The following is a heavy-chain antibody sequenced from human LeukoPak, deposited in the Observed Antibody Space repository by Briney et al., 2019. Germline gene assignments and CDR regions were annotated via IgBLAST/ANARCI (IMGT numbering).Heavy chain of an antibody. CDR2: ISGSGDYT. D-gene: IGHD3-22*01. CDR3: AKGLTYYYDTSGYYSDY. V-gene: IGHV3-23*01. CDR1: GFTFSSYA. J-gene: IGHJ4*02. Sequence: GGSLRLSCVASGFTFSSYAMSWVRQAPGKGLEWVSAISGSGDYTYYADSVKGRFTISRDNSKNTLFLQMNSLRAEDTAVYYCAKGLTYYYDTSGYYSDYWGQGTLVTVSS.